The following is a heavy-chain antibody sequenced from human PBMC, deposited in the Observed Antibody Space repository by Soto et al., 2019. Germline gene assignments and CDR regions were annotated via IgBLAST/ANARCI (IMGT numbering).Heavy chain of an antibody. CDR2: ISRTGGAA. V-gene: IGHV3-23*01. CDR1: GFTFDKYA. Sequence: EVQLLESGGGLVQPGGSLRLSCAASGFTFDKYAMYWVRQAPGKGLEWASAISRTGGAANYADSVNGRFAVSRDNSKNTLYLQMNSLRAEDTAVYYCAKAYDYIRGSYPRELDYWGQGTLVTVSS. D-gene: IGHD3-16*02. J-gene: IGHJ4*02. CDR3: AKAYDYIRGSYPRELDY.